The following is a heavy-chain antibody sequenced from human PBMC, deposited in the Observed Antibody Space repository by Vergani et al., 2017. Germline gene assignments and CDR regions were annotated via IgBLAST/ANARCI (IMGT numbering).Heavy chain of an antibody. J-gene: IGHJ4*02. V-gene: IGHV3-53*01. CDR3: ACSGYDRVDRHFDY. CDR2: IYSGGST. CDR1: GFTVSSNY. D-gene: IGHD5-12*01. Sequence: EVQLVESGGGLIQPGGSLRLSCAASGFTVSSNYMSWVRQAPGKGLEWVSVIYSGGSTYYADSVKGRFTISRDNSKNTLYLQMNSLRAEATAVYYCACSGYDRVDRHFDYWGQGTLVTVSS.